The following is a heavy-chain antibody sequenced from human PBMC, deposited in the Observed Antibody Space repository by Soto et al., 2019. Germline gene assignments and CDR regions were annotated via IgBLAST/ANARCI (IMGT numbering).Heavy chain of an antibody. D-gene: IGHD6-6*01. V-gene: IGHV1-24*01. CDR2: FDPEVGET. CDR1: GYTFTSYG. CDR3: ATGLMAARPWNYYYYGMDV. J-gene: IGHJ6*02. Sequence: ASVKVSCKASGYTFTSYGISWVRQAPGQGLERMGVFDPEVGETIYAQKFQGRVTMTEDTSTDTAYMELSSLRSEDTAVYYCATGLMAARPWNYYYYGMDVWGQGTTVTVSS.